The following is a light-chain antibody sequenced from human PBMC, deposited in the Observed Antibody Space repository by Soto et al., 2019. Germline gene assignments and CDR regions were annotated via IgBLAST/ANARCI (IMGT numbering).Light chain of an antibody. Sequence: EIVLTQSPGTLSLSPGERATLSCRASQSVSSNYLAWYQQKPGQAPKLLIYVASSRATCIPDRFSGSGSGTDFILTISRLEPEDFAMYYCQQSGKSFPLTFGGVTKLEI. J-gene: IGKJ4*01. V-gene: IGKV3-20*01. CDR2: VAS. CDR1: QSVSSNY. CDR3: QQSGKSFPLT.